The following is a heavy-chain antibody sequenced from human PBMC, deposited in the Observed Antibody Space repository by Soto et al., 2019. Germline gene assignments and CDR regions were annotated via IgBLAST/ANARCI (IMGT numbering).Heavy chain of an antibody. Sequence: PSETLSLTCSVSGDSISSSSQYWGWIRQPPGKGLEWIGSIHYSGTSYYNPSLKSRVTIFVDTSKNQLSLKLSSVTAADTAVYYCARHWIAGSSIPWGQGTLGTAPQ. V-gene: IGHV4-39*01. CDR2: IHYSGTS. D-gene: IGHD2-21*01. CDR1: GDSISSSSQY. CDR3: ARHWIAGSSIP. J-gene: IGHJ5*02.